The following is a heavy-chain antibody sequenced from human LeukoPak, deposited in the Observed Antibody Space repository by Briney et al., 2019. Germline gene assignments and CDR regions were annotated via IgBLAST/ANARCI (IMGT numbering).Heavy chain of an antibody. CDR3: TTGTMGSGNSDH. J-gene: IGHJ4*02. V-gene: IGHV3-66*01. CDR1: GFTVSSNY. Sequence: GGSLRLSCVASGFTVSSNYVSWVRQPPGKGLEWVSIVHGRGDIYYADSVRGRFTISRDNFKNTVSLQMNSLKTEDTGVYYCTTGTMGSGNSDHWGQGTLVTVSS. CDR2: VHGRGDI. D-gene: IGHD3-10*01.